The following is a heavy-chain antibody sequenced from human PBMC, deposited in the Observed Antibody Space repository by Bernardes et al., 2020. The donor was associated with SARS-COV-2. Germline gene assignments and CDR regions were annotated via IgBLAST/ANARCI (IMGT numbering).Heavy chain of an antibody. CDR2: IYWDDDQ. J-gene: IGHJ4*02. CDR3: EHRASFYDDDDFYYSGFDY. CDR1: GFSLSTAGVG. Sequence: SGPTLVKPTQTLTLTCTFSGFSLSTAGVGVAWIRQPPGKALEWLALIYWDDDQRYSPSLRSRLTITKDTSKSQVVLTMTNMGPVDTATYYCEHRASFYDDDDFYYSGFDYWGQGTLVTVSS. D-gene: IGHD3-22*01. V-gene: IGHV2-5*02.